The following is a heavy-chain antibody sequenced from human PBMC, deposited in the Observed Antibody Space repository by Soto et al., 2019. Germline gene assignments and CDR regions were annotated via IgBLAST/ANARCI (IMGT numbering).Heavy chain of an antibody. D-gene: IGHD6-13*01. CDR2: IYYSGST. V-gene: IGHV4-39*07. Sequence: SETLSLTCTVSGGSISSSSYYWGWIRQPPGKGLEWIGSIYYSGSTYYNPSLKSRVTISVDTSKNQFSLKLSSVTAADTAVYYCARDWAPPTGEFRWYSSSWYWYFDLWGRGTLVTVSS. CDR3: ARDWAPPTGEFRWYSSSWYWYFDL. CDR1: GGSISSSSYY. J-gene: IGHJ2*01.